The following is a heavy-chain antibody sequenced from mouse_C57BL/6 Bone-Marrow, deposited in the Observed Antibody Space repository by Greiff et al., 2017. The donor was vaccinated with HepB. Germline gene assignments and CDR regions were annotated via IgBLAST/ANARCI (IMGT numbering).Heavy chain of an antibody. Sequence: VKLVESGAELARPGASVKLSCKASGYTFTSYGISWVKQRPGQGLEWIGMIHPNSGSTNYNEKFKSKATLTVDKSSSTAYMQLSSLTSEDSAVYYCARKGYGSSCFDYWGQGTTLTVSS. CDR1: GYTFTSYG. J-gene: IGHJ2*01. D-gene: IGHD1-1*01. CDR3: ARKGYGSSCFDY. V-gene: IGHV1-64*01. CDR2: IHPNSGST.